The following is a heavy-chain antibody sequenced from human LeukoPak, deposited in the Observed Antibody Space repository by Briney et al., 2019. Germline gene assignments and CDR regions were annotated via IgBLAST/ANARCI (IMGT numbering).Heavy chain of an antibody. D-gene: IGHD6-13*01. V-gene: IGHV3-21*01. Sequence: GGSLRLSCAASGFTFSSYSMSWVRQAPGKGLEWVSSIKGRFTISRDNAKNSLYLQMNSLRAEDTAVYYCARDPINIATAGNGFDYWGQGTLVTVSS. CDR3: ARDPINIATAGNGFDY. J-gene: IGHJ4*02. CDR2: I. CDR1: GFTFSSYS.